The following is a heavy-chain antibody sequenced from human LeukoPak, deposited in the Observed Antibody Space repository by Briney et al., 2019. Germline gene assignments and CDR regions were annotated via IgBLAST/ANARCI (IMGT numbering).Heavy chain of an antibody. V-gene: IGHV1-69*04. CDR1: GGTFSSYA. CDR3: ARRARQGHMDV. Sequence: SVKVSCKASGGTFSSYAISWVRQAPGQGLEWMGRIIPILGIANYAQKFQGRVTITADKSTSTAYMELSSLRSEDTAVYYCARRARQGHMDVWGQGTTVTVSS. J-gene: IGHJ6*02. CDR2: IIPILGIA.